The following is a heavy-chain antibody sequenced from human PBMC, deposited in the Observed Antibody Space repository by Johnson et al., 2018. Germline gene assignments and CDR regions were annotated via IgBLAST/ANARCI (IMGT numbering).Heavy chain of an antibody. CDR2: IVVGSGHT. D-gene: IGHD1-26*01. CDR3: AKSPLNSGSYYGYYYYMDV. V-gene: IGHV1-58*01. Sequence: QWVRQARGQRLEWFGWIVVGSGHTNYAQKFQERVTITRDMSTSPAFLELSSLRSADTAVYYCAKSPLNSGSYYGYYYYMDVWGKGTPVTVFS. J-gene: IGHJ6*03.